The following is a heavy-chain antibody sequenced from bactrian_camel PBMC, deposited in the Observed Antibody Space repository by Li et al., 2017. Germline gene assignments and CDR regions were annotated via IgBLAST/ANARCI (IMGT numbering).Heavy chain of an antibody. CDR3: GIVSGYCYRPRYDYTY. CDR1: GYTVTTY. D-gene: IGHD2*01. J-gene: IGHJ4*01. V-gene: IGHV3S31*01. Sequence: DVQLVESGGGSALAGGSVRLSCAASGYTVTTYSWFRQAPGKEREGVAAIDTGDGSTYYLNSVEGRFTIAHDNTKNTLYLQMNSLKPEDTVMYYCGIVSGYCYRPRYDYTYSGQGTQVTVS. CDR2: IDTGDGST.